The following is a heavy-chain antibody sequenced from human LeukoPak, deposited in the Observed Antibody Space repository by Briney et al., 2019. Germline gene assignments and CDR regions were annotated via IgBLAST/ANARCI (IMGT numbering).Heavy chain of an antibody. J-gene: IGHJ4*02. V-gene: IGHV3-23*01. Sequence: GGSLRLSCTASGFTFSTYAMSWVRQAPGEGLEWVSGISGSGGTTYYTDSVKGRFTISRDNSKNTLHLQMSSLRAEDTALYYCVKDRCDRTTCPEVWGQGTLVTVSS. CDR3: VKDRCDRTTCPEV. CDR2: ISGSGGTT. D-gene: IGHD2-2*01. CDR1: GFTFSTYA.